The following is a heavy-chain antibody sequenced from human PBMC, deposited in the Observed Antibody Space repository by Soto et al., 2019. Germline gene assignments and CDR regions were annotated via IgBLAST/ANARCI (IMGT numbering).Heavy chain of an antibody. CDR2: IIPIYGTA. CDR1: GGTFSSYV. CDR3: ARSRGAYQFHRPDY. V-gene: IGHV1-69*12. D-gene: IGHD2-2*01. Sequence: QVQLVQSGAEVKKPGSSVKVSCKASGGTFSSYVISWVRQAPGQGLEWMGGIIPIYGTANYAQKFQGRVTITADESTSPAYMDLSSLRSEDTAVYYWARSRGAYQFHRPDYWGQGTRVTVSS. J-gene: IGHJ4*02.